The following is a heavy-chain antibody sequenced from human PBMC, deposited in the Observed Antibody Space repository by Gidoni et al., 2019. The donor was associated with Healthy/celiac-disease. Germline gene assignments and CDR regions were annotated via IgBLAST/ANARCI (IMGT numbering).Heavy chain of an antibody. J-gene: IGHJ5*02. CDR2: IGTAGDT. D-gene: IGHD2-2*01. V-gene: IGHV3-13*01. CDR3: ARAIPAAISGRGGFDP. Sequence: EVQLVESGGGLVQPGGSLRLSCAASGFTFSSYDMHWVRQATGKGLEWVSAIGTAGDTYYPGSVKGRFTIARENAKNPLYLQMNSLRAGDTAVYYCARAIPAAISGRGGFDPWGQGTLVTVSS. CDR1: GFTFSSYD.